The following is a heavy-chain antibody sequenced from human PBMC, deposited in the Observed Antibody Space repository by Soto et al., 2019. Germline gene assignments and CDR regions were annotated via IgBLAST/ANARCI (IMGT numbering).Heavy chain of an antibody. Sequence: QVQLVQSGAEVKKPGASVKVSCKASGYTFTGYYMHWVRQAPGQGLDWMGWINPTSGGENYAQKFQGWVTMTRDTYISTAYMELSRLRSDDTAVYYWARGGLEPAGLFDPWGQGTLATVSS. D-gene: IGHD1-1*01. CDR3: ARGGLEPAGLFDP. CDR2: INPTSGGE. CDR1: GYTFTGYY. J-gene: IGHJ5*02. V-gene: IGHV1-2*04.